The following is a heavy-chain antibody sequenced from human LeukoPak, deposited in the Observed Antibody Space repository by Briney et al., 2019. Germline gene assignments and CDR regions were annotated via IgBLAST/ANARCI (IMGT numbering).Heavy chain of an antibody. CDR1: GGSISSDSYY. Sequence: PSETLSLTCTVSGGSISSDSYYWGWIRQPPGKEMEWMVNIFHRGATYYNPSLKSRVNISVDTSKNQFSLNLRSVTAADTAVYYCAPHWGGAFDIWGQGTMVTVSS. CDR2: IFHRGAT. V-gene: IGHV4-39*07. CDR3: APHWGGAFDI. J-gene: IGHJ3*02. D-gene: IGHD7-27*01.